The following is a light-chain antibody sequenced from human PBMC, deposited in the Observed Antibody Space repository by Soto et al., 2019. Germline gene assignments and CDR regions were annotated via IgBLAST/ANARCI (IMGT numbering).Light chain of an antibody. CDR1: SSDVGRYNY. V-gene: IGLV2-14*01. CDR2: EVT. CDR3: SSYTSTNTVV. J-gene: IGLJ2*01. Sequence: QSALTQPASVSGSPGQSITISCTGTSSDVGRYNYVSWYQQYAGKAPKLMIYEVTYRPSGVSNHFSGSKSDNTASLTISGLQAEDEAHYFCSSYTSTNTVVFGGGTKVTVL.